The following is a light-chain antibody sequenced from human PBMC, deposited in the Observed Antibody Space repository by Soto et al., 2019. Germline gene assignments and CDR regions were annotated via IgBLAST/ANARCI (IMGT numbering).Light chain of an antibody. J-gene: IGLJ1*01. CDR1: SADIGNNF. CDR3: VSWDDSLSGLV. Sequence: QSALTQPPSASGTPGQRVTISCSGRSADIGNNFVCWYPQLPGTAPKLLIYSNNQRPSGVSNRFSGSKSGTSVSLAISGLRSDYEGDYYCVSWDDSLSGLVFGTGTKVTVL. V-gene: IGLV1-47*02. CDR2: SNN.